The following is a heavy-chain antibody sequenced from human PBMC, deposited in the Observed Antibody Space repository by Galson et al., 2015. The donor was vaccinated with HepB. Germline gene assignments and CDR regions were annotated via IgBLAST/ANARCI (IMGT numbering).Heavy chain of an antibody. V-gene: IGHV1-18*01. CDR3: ARAQVSSSWSPYYYYYGMDV. CDR2: ISAYNGNT. J-gene: IGHJ6*02. D-gene: IGHD6-13*01. Sequence: SVKVSCKASGGTFSSYAISWVRQAPGQGLEWMGWISAYNGNTNYAQKLQGRVTMTTDTSTSTAYMELRSLRSDDTAVYYCARAQVSSSWSPYYYYYGMDVWGQGTTVTVSS. CDR1: GGTFSSYA.